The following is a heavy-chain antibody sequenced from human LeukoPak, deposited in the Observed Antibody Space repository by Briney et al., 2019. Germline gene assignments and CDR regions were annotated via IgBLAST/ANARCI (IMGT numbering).Heavy chain of an antibody. J-gene: IGHJ4*02. V-gene: IGHV3-23*01. CDR1: GFTFSSYA. Sequence: GGSLRLPCAASGFTFSSYAMSWVRQAPGKGLEWVSAISGSGGSTYYADSVKGRFTISRDNSKNTLYLQMNSLRAEDTAVYYCAKDRYSYGKFDYWGQGTLVTVSS. D-gene: IGHD5-18*01. CDR2: ISGSGGST. CDR3: AKDRYSYGKFDY.